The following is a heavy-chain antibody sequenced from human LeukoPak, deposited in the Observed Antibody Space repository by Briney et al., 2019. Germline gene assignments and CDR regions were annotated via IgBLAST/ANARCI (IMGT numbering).Heavy chain of an antibody. CDR3: ATDGGWYQLLYWFEP. J-gene: IGHJ5*02. V-gene: IGHV1-2*02. D-gene: IGHD2-2*01. Sequence: ASVKVSCKASGYTFTGYYVHWVRQAPGQGLEWMRWINPNSGGTNYAQKFQGRVTMTRDTSISTAYMELSRLRSDDTAVYYCATDGGWYQLLYWFEPWGQGTLVTVSS. CDR1: GYTFTGYY. CDR2: INPNSGGT.